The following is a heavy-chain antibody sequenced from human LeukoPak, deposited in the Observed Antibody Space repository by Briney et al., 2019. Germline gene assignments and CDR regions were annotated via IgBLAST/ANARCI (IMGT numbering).Heavy chain of an antibody. CDR3: ARSRDYYDSSGYFVLRY. V-gene: IGHV3-74*01. J-gene: IGHJ4*02. D-gene: IGHD3-22*01. Sequence: PGGSLRLSCAASGFTFSSYWMHWVRQAPGMGLVWVSRIKSDGSSTSYADSVKGRFTISRDNAKNTLYLQMNSLRAEDTAVYYCARSRDYYDSSGYFVLRYWGQGTLVTVSS. CDR2: IKSDGSST. CDR1: GFTFSSYW.